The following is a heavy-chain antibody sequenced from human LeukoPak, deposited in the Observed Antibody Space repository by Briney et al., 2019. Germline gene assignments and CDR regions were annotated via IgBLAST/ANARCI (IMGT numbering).Heavy chain of an antibody. J-gene: IGHJ4*02. CDR1: GGTFSSYA. CDR2: IIPIFGTA. V-gene: IGHV1-69*01. CDR3: ARGSSHEYYYDSSGPTDY. Sequence: ASVKVSCKASGGTFSSYAISWVRQAPGQGLEWMGGIIPIFGTANYAQKFQGRVTITADESTSTAYMELRSLRSDDTAVYYCARGSSHEYYYDSSGPTDYWGQGTLVTVSS. D-gene: IGHD3-22*01.